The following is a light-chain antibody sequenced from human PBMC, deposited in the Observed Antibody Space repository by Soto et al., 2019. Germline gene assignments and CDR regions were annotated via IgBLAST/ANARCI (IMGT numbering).Light chain of an antibody. CDR2: DVS. CDR1: QDITNF. CDR3: QQYDSLPIT. J-gene: IGKJ5*01. Sequence: DTQMTQSPSSLSASVGDRVTITCQASQDITNFLNWYQQKPGEAPKVLIYDVSNLHPGLPSRFSDSGSRTHFSLTITNLRPEFVSTYYCQQYDSLPITFGQGTRL. V-gene: IGKV1-33*01.